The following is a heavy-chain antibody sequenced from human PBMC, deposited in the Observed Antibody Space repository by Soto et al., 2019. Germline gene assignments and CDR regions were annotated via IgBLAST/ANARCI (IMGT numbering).Heavy chain of an antibody. CDR1: GFTLSIYG. V-gene: IGHV3-30*18. Sequence: HPGGSLELSCAASGFTLSIYGMHWVRQAPGKGLEWVAVISYDGSNKYYADSVKGRFTISRDNSKNTLYLQMNSLRAEDTAVYYCANDLVLVGSGYVFDNWGQGTLVTVSS. CDR2: ISYDGSNK. J-gene: IGHJ4*02. CDR3: ANDLVLVGSGYVFDN. D-gene: IGHD5-12*01.